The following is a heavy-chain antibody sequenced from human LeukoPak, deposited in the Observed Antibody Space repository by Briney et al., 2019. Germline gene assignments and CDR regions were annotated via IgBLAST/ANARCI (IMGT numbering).Heavy chain of an antibody. CDR1: GFTFSSYG. Sequence: GGSLRLSCVVSGFTFSSYGMHWVRQAPGKGLEWVAVIWYDGSNKYYADSVKGRFTISRDNSKNTLYLQMNSLRAEDTAVYYCAREVNGFDYWGQGTLVTVSS. CDR3: AREVNGFDY. D-gene: IGHD2-8*01. CDR2: IWYDGSNK. J-gene: IGHJ4*02. V-gene: IGHV3-33*08.